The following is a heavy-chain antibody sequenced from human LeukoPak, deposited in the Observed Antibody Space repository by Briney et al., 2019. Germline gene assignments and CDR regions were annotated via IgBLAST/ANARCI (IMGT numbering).Heavy chain of an antibody. Sequence: SETLSLTCTVSGGSISSSSYYWGWIRQPPGKGLEWIGSIYYSGSTYYNPSLKSRVTISVDTSKNQFSLKLSSVTAADTAVYYCARDVPHGALPYYYYYYYMDVWGKGTTVTVSS. V-gene: IGHV4-39*07. D-gene: IGHD4-17*01. CDR2: IYYSGST. CDR1: GGSISSSSYY. CDR3: ARDVPHGALPYYYYYYYMDV. J-gene: IGHJ6*03.